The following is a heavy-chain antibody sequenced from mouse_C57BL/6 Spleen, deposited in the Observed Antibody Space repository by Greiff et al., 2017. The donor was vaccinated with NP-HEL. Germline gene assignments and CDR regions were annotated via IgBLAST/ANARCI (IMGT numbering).Heavy chain of an antibody. CDR1: GYTFTDYN. J-gene: IGHJ1*03. CDR2: INPNNGGT. CDR3: ARWNTVPGLWYFDV. Sequence: EVQLQESGPELVKPGASVKIPCKASGYTFTDYNMDWVKQSHGKSLEWIGDINPNNGGTIYNQKFKGKATLTVDKSSSTAYMELCSLTSEDTAVYYCARWNTVPGLWYFDVWGTGTTVTASS. V-gene: IGHV1-18*01. D-gene: IGHD1-1*01.